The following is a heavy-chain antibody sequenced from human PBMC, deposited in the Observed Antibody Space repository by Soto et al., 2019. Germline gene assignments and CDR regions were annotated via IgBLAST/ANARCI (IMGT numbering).Heavy chain of an antibody. D-gene: IGHD3-10*01. Sequence: SETLSLTCTVSGGSISSYYWSWIRQPPGKGLEWIGYIYYSGSTNYNPSLKSRVTISVDTSKNQFSLKLSSVTAADTAVYYCARRPRFMVWGVARYVLDVCGQGTTVIGSS. CDR2: IYYSGST. J-gene: IGHJ6*02. V-gene: IGHV4-59*08. CDR3: ARRPRFMVWGVARYVLDV. CDR1: GGSISSYY.